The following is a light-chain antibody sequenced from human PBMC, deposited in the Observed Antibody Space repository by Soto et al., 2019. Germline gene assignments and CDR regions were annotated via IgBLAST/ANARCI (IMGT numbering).Light chain of an antibody. J-gene: IGKJ1*01. Sequence: EIVLTQSPGTLSLSPGERATLSCRASQSVSSSYLAWYQQKPGQAPRLLIYGASSRATGIPDRFSGSGSGTDFTLTISRLEPDDLAVYYCQQYGSSTWTFGQGTKVDIK. V-gene: IGKV3-20*01. CDR3: QQYGSSTWT. CDR2: GAS. CDR1: QSVSSSY.